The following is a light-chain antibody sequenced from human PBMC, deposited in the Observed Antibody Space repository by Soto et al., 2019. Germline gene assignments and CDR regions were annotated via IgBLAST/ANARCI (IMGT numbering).Light chain of an antibody. J-gene: IGLJ1*01. CDR2: GDN. V-gene: IGLV1-40*01. Sequence: QSVLTQPPSVSGAPGQRVSISCTGSTSNIGAPYDVHWYQHLPGTAPKLLIYGDNNRPSGVPDRFSGSKSGTSAYLAITRLHAEDEADYYCQSYDISLHNYVFGTGTKLTVL. CDR3: QSYDISLHNYV. CDR1: TSNIGAPYD.